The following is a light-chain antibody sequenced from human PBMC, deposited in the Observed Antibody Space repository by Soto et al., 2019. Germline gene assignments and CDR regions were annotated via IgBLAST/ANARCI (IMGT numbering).Light chain of an antibody. J-gene: IGLJ2*01. V-gene: IGLV2-23*02. CDR1: TNDVEFYSL. CDR2: EVT. Sequence: QSALTQPASVSGSPGQSISISCTGTTNDVEFYSLVSWFQQHPGKAPKLIIYEVTKRPSGVSNRFSGSKSGNTASLTISGLQTEDDSHYYCCSYANGNTLLFGGGTKVTVL. CDR3: CSYANGNTLL.